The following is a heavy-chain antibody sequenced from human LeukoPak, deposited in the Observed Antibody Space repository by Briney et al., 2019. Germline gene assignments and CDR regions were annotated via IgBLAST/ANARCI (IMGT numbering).Heavy chain of an antibody. CDR1: GYSFTSYW. D-gene: IGHD1-26*01. V-gene: IGHV5-51*01. J-gene: IGHJ6*03. CDR2: IYPGDSDT. CDR3: ARLVGATYYYYYYYMDV. Sequence: GESLKISCKGSGYSFTSYWIGWVRQMPGKGLEWMGIIYPGDSDTRYSPSFQGQVTISADKSISTAYLQWSSLKASDTAMYYCARLVGATYYYYYYYMDVWGKGTTVTVSS.